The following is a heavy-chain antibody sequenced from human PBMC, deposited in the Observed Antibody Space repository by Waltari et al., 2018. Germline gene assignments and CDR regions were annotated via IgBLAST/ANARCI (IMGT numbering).Heavy chain of an antibody. D-gene: IGHD6-13*01. Sequence: QVQLQESGPGLVKPSGTLSLTCAVSGGSISSSNWWSWVRQPPGKGLEWIGEIYHSGGTNYNPSLKSRVTISVDKSKNQFSLKLSSVTAADTAVYYCARVESSSWPYYYYGMDVWGQGTTVTVSS. CDR1: GGSISSSNW. CDR3: ARVESSSWPYYYYGMDV. CDR2: IYHSGGT. J-gene: IGHJ6*02. V-gene: IGHV4-4*02.